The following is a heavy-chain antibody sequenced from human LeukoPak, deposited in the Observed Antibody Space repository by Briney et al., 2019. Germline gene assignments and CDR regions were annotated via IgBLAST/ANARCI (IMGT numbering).Heavy chain of an antibody. V-gene: IGHV3-53*01. D-gene: IGHD4-17*01. CDR2: TYSGGTT. CDR3: ARGRETDSGGYVYYLDY. J-gene: IGHJ4*02. Sequence: GGSLRLSCAVSGFSVSGNYMSWVRLAPGRGLEWVSVTYSGGTTFYAGSVGGRFTISRDNSKNTLYLQMNSLTADDTAVYYCARGRETDSGGYVYYLDYWGQGTLVTASS. CDR1: GFSVSGNY.